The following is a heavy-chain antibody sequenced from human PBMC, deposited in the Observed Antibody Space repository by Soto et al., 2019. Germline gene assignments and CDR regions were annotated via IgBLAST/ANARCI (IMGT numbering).Heavy chain of an antibody. D-gene: IGHD3-22*01. CDR1: GYSFSAYG. J-gene: IGHJ4*02. CDR2: VSTNNANT. CDR3: ARELNTESSAYYSFAY. V-gene: IGHV1-18*01. Sequence: GASVKVSCKTSGYSFSAYGLAWLRQAPGQRPEWMGWVSTNNANTNYAQKFQGGVTMTTDTSTTTTYMELRSLRSDDTAVYYCARELNTESSAYYSFAYWGQGTLVTVSS.